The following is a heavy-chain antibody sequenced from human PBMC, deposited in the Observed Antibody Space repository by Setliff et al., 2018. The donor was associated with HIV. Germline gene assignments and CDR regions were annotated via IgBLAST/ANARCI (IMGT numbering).Heavy chain of an antibody. D-gene: IGHD6-19*01. V-gene: IGHV5-51*01. CDR2: IYPGDSDT. J-gene: IGHJ3*02. CDR1: GYSFTSYW. CDR3: ARHTSSGWWGDDAFDI. Sequence: GESLKISCKGSGYSFTSYWIGWVRQMPGKGLECMGIIYPGDSDTRYSPSFQGQVTISADKSISTAYLQWSSLKASDTAMYYCARHTSSGWWGDDAFDIWGQGTMVTVSS.